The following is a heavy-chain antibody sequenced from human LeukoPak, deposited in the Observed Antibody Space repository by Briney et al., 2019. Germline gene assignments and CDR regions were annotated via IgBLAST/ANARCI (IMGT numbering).Heavy chain of an antibody. CDR1: GFIFRNYG. J-gene: IGHJ4*02. V-gene: IGHV3-21*06. D-gene: IGHD6-6*01. CDR3: ARGGAARPDY. Sequence: GGSLRLSCAASGFIFRNYGMNWVRQAPGKGLEWVSYISATSGSTNYADSVQGRFTISRDNAQNSLFLQMNSLRGDDTAVYYCARGGAARPDYWGQGTLVTVSS. CDR2: ISATSGST.